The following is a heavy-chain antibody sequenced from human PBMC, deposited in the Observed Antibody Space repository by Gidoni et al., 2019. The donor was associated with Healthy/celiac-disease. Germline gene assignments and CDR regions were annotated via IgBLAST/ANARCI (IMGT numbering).Heavy chain of an antibody. V-gene: IGHV1-69*02. CDR1: GGTFSSYT. D-gene: IGHD1-7*01. J-gene: IGHJ4*02. CDR2: ISPILGIA. CDR3: AHLADHADELGRNFDY. Sequence: QVQLVQSGAEVKKPRSSLKVSCKASGGTFSSYTISWVRQAPGQGLEWMGRISPILGIANYAQKFQGRVTITADKSTSTAYMELSSLRSEDTAVYYCAHLADHADELGRNFDYWGQGTLVTVSS.